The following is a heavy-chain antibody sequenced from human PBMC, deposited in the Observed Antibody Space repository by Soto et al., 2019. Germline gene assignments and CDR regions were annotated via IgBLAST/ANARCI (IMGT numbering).Heavy chain of an antibody. CDR3: AKGIGRGYSYGYAGYYFDY. Sequence: GGSLRLSCAASGFTFSSYAMSWVRQAPGKGLEWVSAISGSGGSTYYADSVKGRFTISRDNSKNTLYLQMNSLRAEDTAVYYCAKGIGRGYSYGYAGYYFDYWGQGTLVTVSS. CDR1: GFTFSSYA. V-gene: IGHV3-23*01. J-gene: IGHJ4*02. CDR2: ISGSGGST. D-gene: IGHD5-18*01.